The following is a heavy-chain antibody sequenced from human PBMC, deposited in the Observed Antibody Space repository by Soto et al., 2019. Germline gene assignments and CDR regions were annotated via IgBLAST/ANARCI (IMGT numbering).Heavy chain of an antibody. CDR2: IIPILGIA. CDR3: ARVQRGSGTNYYYYYMDA. CDR1: GGTFSSYT. V-gene: IGHV1-69*02. Sequence: SVKVSCKASGGTFSSYTISWVRQAPGQGLEWMGRIIPILGIANYAQKFQGRVTITADKSTSTAYMELSSLRSEDTAVYYCARVQRGSGTNYYYYYMDAWGKGTTVTVSS. J-gene: IGHJ6*03. D-gene: IGHD3-10*01.